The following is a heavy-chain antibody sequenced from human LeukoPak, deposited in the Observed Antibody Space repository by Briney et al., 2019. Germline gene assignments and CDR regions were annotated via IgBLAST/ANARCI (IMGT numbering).Heavy chain of an antibody. D-gene: IGHD6-19*01. Sequence: PGGSLRLSCAASGFTFSSYWMSWVRQAPGKGLEWVANIKQDGSEKYYVDSVKGRFTISRDNAKNSLYLQMNSLRAEDTAVYYCARIPVAGTNYYYGMDVWGQGTTVTVSS. V-gene: IGHV3-7*01. CDR1: GFTFSSYW. CDR2: IKQDGSEK. CDR3: ARIPVAGTNYYYGMDV. J-gene: IGHJ6*02.